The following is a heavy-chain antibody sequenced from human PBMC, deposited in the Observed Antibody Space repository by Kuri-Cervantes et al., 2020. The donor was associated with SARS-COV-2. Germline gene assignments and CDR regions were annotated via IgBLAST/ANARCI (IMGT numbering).Heavy chain of an antibody. CDR3: ARPTASSSWPFDY. J-gene: IGHJ4*02. CDR1: GGSISSYY. D-gene: IGHD6-13*01. Sequence: GSLRLSCTVSGGSISSYYWSWIRQPAGKGPEWIGRIYTSGSTNYNPSLKSRVTMSVDTSKNQFSLKLSSVTAADTAVYYCARPTASSSWPFDYWGQGTLVTVSS. CDR2: IYTSGST. V-gene: IGHV4-4*07.